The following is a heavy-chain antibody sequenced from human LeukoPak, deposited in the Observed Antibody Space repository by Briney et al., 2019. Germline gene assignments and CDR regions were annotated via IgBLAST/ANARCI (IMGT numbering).Heavy chain of an antibody. V-gene: IGHV4-59*01. Sequence: PSETLSLTCTVSGGSLSSYCWSWIRQPPGKGLEWIGYMYYRGSTNPNPSLKSRVTIPVDWSKRQFSLKLCSVTAADTAVYYFARARATDYFDSWGEGDFVTASS. CDR3: ARARATDYFDS. J-gene: IGHJ4*02. CDR2: MYYRGST. CDR1: GGSLSSYC.